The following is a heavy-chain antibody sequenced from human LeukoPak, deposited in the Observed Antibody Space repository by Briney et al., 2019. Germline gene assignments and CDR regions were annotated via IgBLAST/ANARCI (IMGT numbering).Heavy chain of an antibody. J-gene: IGHJ4*02. CDR2: ISAYNGNT. CDR3: ARDRLEPGQFDY. D-gene: IGHD1-1*01. CDR1: GGTFSSYA. V-gene: IGHV1-18*01. Sequence: GASVKVSCKASGGTFSSYAISWVRRAPGQGLEWMGWISAYNGNTNYAQKLQGRVTMTTDTSTSTAYMELRSLRSDDTAVYYCARDRLEPGQFDYWGQGTLVTVSS.